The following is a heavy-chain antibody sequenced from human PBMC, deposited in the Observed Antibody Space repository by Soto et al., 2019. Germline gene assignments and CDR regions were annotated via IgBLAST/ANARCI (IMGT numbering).Heavy chain of an antibody. CDR3: AREALYSSGWYYSDY. CDR2: ISANNGKT. CDR1: GYTFTTYN. J-gene: IGHJ4*02. Sequence: GASVKVSCKASGYTFTTYNMNWVRQAPGQGLEWMGWISANNGKTSYAQKVRGRVTMTTDTSTRTAYMELRSLRSDDTAVYYCAREALYSSGWYYSDYWGQGTPVTVSS. D-gene: IGHD6-13*01. V-gene: IGHV1-18*01.